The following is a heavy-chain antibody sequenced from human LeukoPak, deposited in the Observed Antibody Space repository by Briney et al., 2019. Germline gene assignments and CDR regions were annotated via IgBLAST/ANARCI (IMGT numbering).Heavy chain of an antibody. CDR3: ARAQYYSDSTGYYYLHY. D-gene: IGHD3-22*01. Sequence: GGSLRLSCAASGFTFSSYAMNWVRQAPGKGLEWVSYISSSSSTIYYADSVKGRFTISRDNANNSRYLQTTSPRAQDTPVYYCARAQYYSDSTGYYYLHYWGQGTLVTVSS. J-gene: IGHJ4*02. CDR1: GFTFSSYA. CDR2: ISSSSSTI. V-gene: IGHV3-48*01.